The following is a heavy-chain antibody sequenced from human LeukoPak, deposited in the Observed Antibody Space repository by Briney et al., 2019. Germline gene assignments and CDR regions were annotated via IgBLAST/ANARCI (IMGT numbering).Heavy chain of an antibody. Sequence: SETLSLTCAVYGGSFSGYYWSWIRQPPGKGLEWIGEINHSGSTNYNPSLKSRVTISVDTSKNQFSLKLSSVTAADTAVYYCARDSRYSYGQSWWFDPWGQGTLVTVSS. D-gene: IGHD5-18*01. V-gene: IGHV4-34*01. J-gene: IGHJ5*02. CDR2: INHSGST. CDR3: ARDSRYSYGQSWWFDP. CDR1: GGSFSGYY.